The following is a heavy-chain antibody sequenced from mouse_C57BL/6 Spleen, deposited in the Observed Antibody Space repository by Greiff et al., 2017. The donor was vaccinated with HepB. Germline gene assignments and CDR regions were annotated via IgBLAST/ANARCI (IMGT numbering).Heavy chain of an antibody. CDR1: GFTFSSYG. J-gene: IGHJ4*01. CDR3: ARRYDYDRAMDY. V-gene: IGHV5-6*02. CDR2: ISSGGSYT. Sequence: VESGGDLVKPGGSLKLSCAASGFTFSSYGMSWVRQTPDKRLEWVATISSGGSYTYYPDSVKGRFTISRDNAKNTLYLQMSSLKSEDTAMYYCARRYDYDRAMDYWGQGTSVTVSS. D-gene: IGHD2-4*01.